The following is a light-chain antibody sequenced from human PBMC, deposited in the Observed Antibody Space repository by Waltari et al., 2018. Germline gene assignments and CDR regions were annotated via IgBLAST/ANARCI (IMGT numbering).Light chain of an antibody. V-gene: IGLV8-61*01. Sequence: QTVVTQEPSFSVSPGGTVIVTFGLTTGSGSTGHDPSWYQQTPGQPPRTRIHKTKSRSSGVPARFSGSILGNKAALTITGAQAEDESGYYCLLCVDSGIWMFGGGTKLTVL. CDR3: LLCVDSGIWM. J-gene: IGLJ3*02. CDR2: KTK. CDR1: TGSGSTGHD.